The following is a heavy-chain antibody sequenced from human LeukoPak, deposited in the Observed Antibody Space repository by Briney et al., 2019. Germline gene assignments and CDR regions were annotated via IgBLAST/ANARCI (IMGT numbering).Heavy chain of an antibody. V-gene: IGHV3-7*01. CDR3: ATYKNWVAGDV. CDR1: GFTFKDYW. CDR2: VNKEGNEE. D-gene: IGHD7-27*01. J-gene: IGHJ6*02. Sequence: GGSLRLSCAASGFTFKDYWMSWVRQAPGKGPEWVANVNKEGNEEHFVDSVKGRFTVSRDNAKNSLFLQMNSLRVEDTAVYYCATYKNWVAGDVWGQGTTVSVSS.